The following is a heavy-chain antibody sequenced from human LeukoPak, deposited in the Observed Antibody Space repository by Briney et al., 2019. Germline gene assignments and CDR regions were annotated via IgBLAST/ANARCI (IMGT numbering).Heavy chain of an antibody. V-gene: IGHV3-53*01. Sequence: GGSLRLSCAASGFTFSSYGMHWVRQAPGKGLEWVSVIYSGGSTYYADSVKGRFTISRDNSKNTLYLQMNSLRAEDTAVYYCARDGRYSYGHDAFDIWGQGTMVTVSS. CDR2: IYSGGST. J-gene: IGHJ3*02. D-gene: IGHD5-18*01. CDR3: ARDGRYSYGHDAFDI. CDR1: GFTFSSYG.